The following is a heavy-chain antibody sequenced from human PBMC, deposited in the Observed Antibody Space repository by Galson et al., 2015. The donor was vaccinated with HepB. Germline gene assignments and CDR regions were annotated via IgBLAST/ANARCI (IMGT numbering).Heavy chain of an antibody. V-gene: IGHV3-23*01. CDR2: ISGSGGST. D-gene: IGHD2-2*01. Sequence: SLRLSCAASGFTFSSYAMSWVRQAPGKGLEWVSAISGSGGSTYYADSVKGRFAISRDNSKNTLYLQMNSLRAEDTAVYYCMKYRCITTSCFWGQGTLVTVSS. CDR3: MKYRCITTSCF. CDR1: GFTFSSYA. J-gene: IGHJ4*02.